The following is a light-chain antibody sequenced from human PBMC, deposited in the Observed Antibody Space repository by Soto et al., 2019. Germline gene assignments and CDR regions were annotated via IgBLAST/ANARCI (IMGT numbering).Light chain of an antibody. CDR3: QQYSSYWA. CDR2: KAS. CDR1: QSISSW. J-gene: IGKJ1*01. Sequence: DIQMTQSPSTLSASVGDRVTITCRASQSISSWLAWYQQKPGKAPNLLIYKASSLESGVPSRFSGSGSGTGFTLTISSLQPDDFATYYCQQYSSYWAFGQGTKV. V-gene: IGKV1-5*03.